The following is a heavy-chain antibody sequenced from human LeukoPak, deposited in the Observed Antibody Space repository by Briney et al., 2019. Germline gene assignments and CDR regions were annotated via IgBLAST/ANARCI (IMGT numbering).Heavy chain of an antibody. Sequence: PGGSLRLSCAASGFTVSSNYMSWGRQAPGKGLEWVSVIYSGGSTYYADSVKGRFTISRDNSKNTLYLQMNSLRAEDTAVYYCARVSTYSAIDYWGQGTLVTVSS. V-gene: IGHV3-53*01. J-gene: IGHJ4*02. CDR1: GFTVSSNY. CDR2: IYSGGST. D-gene: IGHD1-26*01. CDR3: ARVSTYSAIDY.